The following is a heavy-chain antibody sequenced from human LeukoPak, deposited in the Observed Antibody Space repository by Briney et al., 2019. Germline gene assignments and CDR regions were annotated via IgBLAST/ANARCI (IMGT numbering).Heavy chain of an antibody. CDR3: AKDRLFLNYYDSSGYYCDWFDP. V-gene: IGHV3-23*01. CDR2: ISGSGGST. J-gene: IGHJ5*02. CDR1: GFTFSSYA. Sequence: GGSLRLSCAASGFTFSSYAMSWVHQAPGKGLEWVSAISGSGGSTYYADSVKGRFTISRDNSKNTLYLQMNSLRAEDTAVYYCAKDRLFLNYYDSSGYYCDWFDPWGQGTLVTVSS. D-gene: IGHD3-22*01.